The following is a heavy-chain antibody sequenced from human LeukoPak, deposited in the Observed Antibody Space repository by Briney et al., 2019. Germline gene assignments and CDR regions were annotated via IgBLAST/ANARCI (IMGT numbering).Heavy chain of an antibody. V-gene: IGHV4-59*08. Sequence: PSETLSLTCTVSGGSISSYYWSWIRQPPGKGLEWIGYIYYSGSTNYNPSLKSRVTISVDTSKNQFSLKLSSVTAADTAVYYCARLVGYCSSTSCHYYYYYGMDVWGQGTTVTVSS. CDR3: ARLVGYCSSTSCHYYYYYGMDV. D-gene: IGHD2-2*01. CDR1: GGSISSYY. J-gene: IGHJ6*02. CDR2: IYYSGST.